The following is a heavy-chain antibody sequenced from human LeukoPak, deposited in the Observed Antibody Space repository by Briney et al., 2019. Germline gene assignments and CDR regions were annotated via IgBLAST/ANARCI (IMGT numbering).Heavy chain of an antibody. J-gene: IGHJ4*02. CDR1: GFTFSSYG. V-gene: IGHV3-30*02. D-gene: IGHD2-15*01. CDR3: AKDLRYCSGGSCYSYYFDY. CDR2: IRYDGSNK. Sequence: PGGSLRLSCATSGFTFSSYGMHWVRQAPGKGLEWVAFIRYDGSNKYYADSVKGRFTISRDNSKNTLYLQMNSLRAEDTAVYYCAKDLRYCSGGSCYSYYFDYWGQGTLVTVSS.